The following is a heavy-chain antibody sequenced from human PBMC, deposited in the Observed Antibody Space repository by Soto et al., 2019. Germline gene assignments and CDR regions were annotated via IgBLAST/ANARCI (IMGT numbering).Heavy chain of an antibody. Sequence: EMQLVESGGGLVQPGGSLRLSCAASGFTSSEYYVDWVRQAPGKRLEWVARSRDKARSYTTEYAPAVKGRSIISRDDAKSSVYLQMSGLQTEDTAVYYCTRSSSGYGNFDYWGQGTLVTVSS. CDR1: GFTSSEYY. D-gene: IGHD5-12*01. CDR2: SRDKARSYTT. J-gene: IGHJ4*02. V-gene: IGHV3-72*01. CDR3: TRSSSGYGNFDY.